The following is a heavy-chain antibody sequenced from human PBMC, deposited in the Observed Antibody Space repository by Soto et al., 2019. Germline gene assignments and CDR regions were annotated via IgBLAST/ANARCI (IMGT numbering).Heavy chain of an antibody. CDR3: ARAVAVAADFDY. CDR1: GYTLTGYA. V-gene: IGHV1-3*01. CDR2: INAGNGNT. J-gene: IGHJ4*02. D-gene: IGHD6-19*01. Sequence: ASVKVSCKASGYTLTGYAMHWVRQAPGQRLEWMGWINAGNGNTKYSQKFQGRVTITRDTSASTAYMELSSLRSEDTAVYYCARAVAVAADFDYWGQGTLVT.